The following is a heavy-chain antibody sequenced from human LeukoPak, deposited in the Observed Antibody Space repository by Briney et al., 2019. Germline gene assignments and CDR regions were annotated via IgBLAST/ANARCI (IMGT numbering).Heavy chain of an antibody. CDR1: GYTLTELS. CDR2: FDPEDGET. V-gene: IGHV1-24*01. D-gene: IGHD2-15*01. J-gene: IGHJ4*02. Sequence: ASVKVSCKVSGYTLTELSMHWVRQAPGKGLEWMGGFDPEDGETIYAQKFQGRVTMTEDTSTDTAYMELSSLRSEDTAVYYCATVIYCSGGSCYGALYFDYWGQGTLVTVSS. CDR3: ATVIYCSGGSCYGALYFDY.